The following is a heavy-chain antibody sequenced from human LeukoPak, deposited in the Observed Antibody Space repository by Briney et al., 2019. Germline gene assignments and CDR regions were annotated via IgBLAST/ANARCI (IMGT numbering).Heavy chain of an antibody. CDR1: GFPFSSYV. D-gene: IGHD2-2*01. CDR3: ATLRYCTSTSCSLVH. CDR2: ISDSIGST. V-gene: IGHV3-23*01. J-gene: IGHJ4*02. Sequence: RGSLRLSCAASGFPFSSYVMGWVRQAPGKGLEWVSTISDSIGSTYYADSVKGRFTISRDNSKNTLYLQMNSLRAEDTAVYYCATLRYCTSTSCSLVHWGQGTLITVSS.